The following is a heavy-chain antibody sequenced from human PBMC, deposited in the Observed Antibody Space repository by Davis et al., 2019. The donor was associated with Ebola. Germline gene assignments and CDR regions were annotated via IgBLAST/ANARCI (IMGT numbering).Heavy chain of an antibody. V-gene: IGHV3-73*01. D-gene: IGHD1-26*01. Sequence: GGSLRLSCAASGFTFSGSAMHRVRQASGKGLEWVGRIRSKANSYATAYAASVKGRFTISRDDSKNTAYLQMNSLKTEDTAVYYCTSSSYSGSYYRDYWGQGTLVTVSS. CDR1: GFTFSGSA. CDR3: TSSSYSGSYYRDY. CDR2: IRSKANSYAT. J-gene: IGHJ4*02.